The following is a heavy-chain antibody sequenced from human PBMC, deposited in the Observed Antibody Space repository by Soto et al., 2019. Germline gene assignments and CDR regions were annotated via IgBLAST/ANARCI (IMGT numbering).Heavy chain of an antibody. J-gene: IGHJ4*02. V-gene: IGHV3-7*01. D-gene: IGHD3-16*01. CDR3: ARLRRGWAMDY. CDR1: GFSFSGNW. Sequence: GGSLRLSCAASGFSFSGNWMTWVRQAPGKGLEWVANVNEDGSEKNYVDSVKGRFTISRDNAKNSLCLQVNSLTAADTAVYYCARLRRGWAMDYWGQGALVT. CDR2: VNEDGSEK.